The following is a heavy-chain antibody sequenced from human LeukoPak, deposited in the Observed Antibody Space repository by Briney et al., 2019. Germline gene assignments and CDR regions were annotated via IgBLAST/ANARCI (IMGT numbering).Heavy chain of an antibody. Sequence: GASVKVSCKASGGTFTSYAISWVRQAPGQGLEWMGGIIPIFGTANYAQKFQGRVTITANKSTSTAYMELSSLRSEDTAVYYCASRIRIAAAGHDAFDIWGQGTMVTVSS. V-gene: IGHV1-69*06. CDR3: ASRIRIAAAGHDAFDI. J-gene: IGHJ3*02. D-gene: IGHD6-13*01. CDR1: GGTFTSYA. CDR2: IIPIFGTA.